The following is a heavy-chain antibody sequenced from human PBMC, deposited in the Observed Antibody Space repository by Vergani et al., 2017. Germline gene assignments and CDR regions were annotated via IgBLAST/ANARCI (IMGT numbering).Heavy chain of an antibody. CDR3: AWQWMLLGAFDI. V-gene: IGHV3-23*01. J-gene: IGHJ3*02. Sequence: EVQLLESGGGLVQPGGSLRLSCVVSGFTFSTYAMSWVRQAPGKGLEWVSGIGGSGDSTYYADSMKGRFTISRDKSKNTLYLQLNSLRAEDTAVYYCAWQWMLLGAFDIWGRGAVVTVSS. CDR1: GFTFSTYA. CDR2: IGGSGDST. D-gene: IGHD3-10*01.